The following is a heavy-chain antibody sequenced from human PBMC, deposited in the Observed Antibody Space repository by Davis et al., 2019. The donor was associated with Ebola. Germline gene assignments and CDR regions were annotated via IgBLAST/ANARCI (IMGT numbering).Heavy chain of an antibody. V-gene: IGHV3-21*01. CDR1: GFTFSSYS. CDR2: ITTSSSYI. CDR3: ARDGYGDYVESWFDP. D-gene: IGHD4-17*01. Sequence: GESLKISCAASGFTFSSYSMHWVRQAPGKGLEWVSSITTSSSYIYYADSVKGRFTISRDNAKNSLYLQMNSLRVEDTAVYYCARDGYGDYVESWFDPWGQGTLVTVSS. J-gene: IGHJ5*02.